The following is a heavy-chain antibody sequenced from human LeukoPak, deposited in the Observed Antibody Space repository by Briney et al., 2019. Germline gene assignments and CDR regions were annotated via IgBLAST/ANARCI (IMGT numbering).Heavy chain of an antibody. J-gene: IGHJ4*02. CDR2: IYYSGST. Sequence: SQTLSLTCTVSGGSISSGGYYWSWIRQPPGKGLEWIGYIYYSGSTYYNPSLKSRVTISVDTSKNQFSLKLSSVTAADTAVYYCARYCSGGSCSTFDYWGQGTLVTVSS. CDR1: GGSISSGGYY. D-gene: IGHD2-15*01. V-gene: IGHV4-30-4*01. CDR3: ARYCSGGSCSTFDY.